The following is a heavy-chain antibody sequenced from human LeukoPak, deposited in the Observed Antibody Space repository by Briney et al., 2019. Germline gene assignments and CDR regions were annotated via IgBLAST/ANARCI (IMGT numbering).Heavy chain of an antibody. CDR2: ISSSSSTI. J-gene: IGHJ3*02. Sequence: GGSLRLSCAASGFTFSSYSMNWVRQAPGKGLEWVSYISSSSSTIYYADSVKGRFTISRDNAKNSLYLQMNSLRAEDTAVYYCARALLWFGELLRPDDASDIWGQGTMVTVSS. D-gene: IGHD3-10*01. V-gene: IGHV3-48*01. CDR3: ARALLWFGELLRPDDASDI. CDR1: GFTFSSYS.